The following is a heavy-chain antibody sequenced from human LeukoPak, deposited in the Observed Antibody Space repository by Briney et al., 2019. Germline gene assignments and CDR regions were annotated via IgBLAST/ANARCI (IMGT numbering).Heavy chain of an antibody. J-gene: IGHJ5*02. D-gene: IGHD2-2*02. CDR2: IYHSGST. CDR3: ARNIVVVPAAIGGWFDP. Sequence: SETLSLTCAVSGGSISSGGYSWSWIRQPPGKGLEWIGYIYHSGSTYYNPSLKSRVTISVDRSKNQFSLKLSSVTAADTAAYYCARNIVVVPAAIGGWFDPWGQGTLVTVSS. CDR1: GGSISSGGYS. V-gene: IGHV4-30-2*01.